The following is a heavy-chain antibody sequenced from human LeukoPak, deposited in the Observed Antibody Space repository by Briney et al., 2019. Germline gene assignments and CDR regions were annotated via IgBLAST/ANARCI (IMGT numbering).Heavy chain of an antibody. CDR2: ISWNSGHK. J-gene: IGHJ2*01. Sequence: GGSLRLSCEASRFTFDDYAMHWVRQAPGKGLEWVSGISWNSGHKGYADSVKGRFTISRDNAKNSLYLQMNSLRAEDTALYYCAKDRRPTVSGGYFDLWGRGTLVIVSS. V-gene: IGHV3-9*01. D-gene: IGHD3-10*01. CDR3: AKDRRPTVSGGYFDL. CDR1: RFTFDDYA.